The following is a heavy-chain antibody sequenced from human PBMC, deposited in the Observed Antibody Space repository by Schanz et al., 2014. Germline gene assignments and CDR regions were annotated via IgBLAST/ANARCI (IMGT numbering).Heavy chain of an antibody. Sequence: QVQLVQSGAELKKPGSSVKVSCKASGGTFDSYTLNWMRQARGQGPELVGRIVPLVNVTVYTHRFQGRVTISADTSTGTTYMELRNLRSEDTAVYYCARAGQDYSDSSGYATYYFGNWGQGTLVTVSS. V-gene: IGHV1-69*02. D-gene: IGHD3-22*01. CDR3: ARAGQDYSDSSGYATYYFGN. J-gene: IGHJ4*02. CDR2: IVPLVNVT. CDR1: GGTFDSYT.